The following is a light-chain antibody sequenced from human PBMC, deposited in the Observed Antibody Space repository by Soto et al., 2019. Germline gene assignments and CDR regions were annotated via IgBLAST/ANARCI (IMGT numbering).Light chain of an antibody. Sequence: QSALTQPASVSGSPGQSSTISFTGTGRDIGNYNYVSWYQHHPGKAPKLMIYEVTSRPSGVSDRFSGSKSGMTASLTISGLQPEDEADYFCASYRSATTLVVFGTGTKVTVL. CDR1: GRDIGNYNY. V-gene: IGLV2-14*01. J-gene: IGLJ1*01. CDR3: ASYRSATTLVV. CDR2: EVT.